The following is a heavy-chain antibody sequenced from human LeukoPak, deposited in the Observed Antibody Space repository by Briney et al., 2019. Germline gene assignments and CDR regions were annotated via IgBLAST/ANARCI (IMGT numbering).Heavy chain of an antibody. V-gene: IGHV1-46*01. D-gene: IGHD2-2*01. CDR2: VHPSGGTT. J-gene: IGHJ4*02. CDR3: AREIPASYYFDY. Sequence: ASVKVSCKASGYTFTNYYMRWMRQAPGQGLDWMGIVHPSGGTTTYAQKFQGRLTVTRDTSTSTVYMELSSLRSEDTAVYYCAREIPASYYFDYWGQGSLVTVSS. CDR1: GYTFTNYY.